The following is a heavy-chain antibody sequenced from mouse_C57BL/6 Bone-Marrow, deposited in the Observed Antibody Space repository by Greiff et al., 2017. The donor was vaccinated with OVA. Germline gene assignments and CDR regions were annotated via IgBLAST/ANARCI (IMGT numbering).Heavy chain of an antibody. V-gene: IGHV5-17*01. CDR3: ARRRDYGSWFAY. J-gene: IGHJ3*01. D-gene: IGHD1-1*01. CDR1: GFTFSDYG. CDR2: ISSGSSTI. Sequence: VQLKESGGGLVKPGGSLKLSCAASGFTFSDYGMHWVRQAPEKGLEWVAYISSGSSTIYYADTVKGRFTFSRDNAKSTLFLQMTSLRSEDTAMYYCARRRDYGSWFAYWGQGTLVTVSA.